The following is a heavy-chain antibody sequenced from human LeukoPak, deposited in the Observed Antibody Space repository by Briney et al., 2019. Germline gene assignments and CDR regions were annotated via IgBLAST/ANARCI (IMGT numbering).Heavy chain of an antibody. J-gene: IGHJ4*02. CDR2: MNPNCGNT. CDR3: ARAGCSSTSCYGGLDY. V-gene: IGHV1-8*01. Sequence: GASVKVSCKASGYTFTSYDINWVRQATGQGLEWMGWMNPNCGNTGYAQKFQGRVTMTRNTSISTAYMELSSLRSEDTAVYYCARAGCSSTSCYGGLDYWGQGTLVTVSS. CDR1: GYTFTSYD. D-gene: IGHD2-2*01.